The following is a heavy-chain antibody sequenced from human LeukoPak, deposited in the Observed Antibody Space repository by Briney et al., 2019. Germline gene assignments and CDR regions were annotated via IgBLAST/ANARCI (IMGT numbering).Heavy chain of an antibody. CDR2: ISRSGGSM. J-gene: IGHJ3*02. CDR1: EFTFSSHS. V-gene: IGHV3-21*01. Sequence: PGGALRLSCAASEFTFSSHSMNWVRQAPGKGLEGVSAISRSGGSMYYADSLKGRFTISRDNAKNSLYLQMNSLRAEDTAVYFCARSLKVSAALDVFDIWGQGTMVTVSS. D-gene: IGHD2-2*01. CDR3: ARSLKVSAALDVFDI.